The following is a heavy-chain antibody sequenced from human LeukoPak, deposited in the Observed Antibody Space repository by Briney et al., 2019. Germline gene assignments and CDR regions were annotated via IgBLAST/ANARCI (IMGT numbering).Heavy chain of an antibody. Sequence: PGGSLRLSCAASGFTFSRYGMHWVRQAPGKGLEWVALISYDGSTKYYADSVKGRFTISRDNSKNTLYLQMNSLRAEDTAVYFCAKVFSSSSKAFDFWGQGTMVTVSS. CDR2: ISYDGSTK. J-gene: IGHJ3*01. D-gene: IGHD6-6*01. V-gene: IGHV3-30*18. CDR1: GFTFSRYG. CDR3: AKVFSSSSKAFDF.